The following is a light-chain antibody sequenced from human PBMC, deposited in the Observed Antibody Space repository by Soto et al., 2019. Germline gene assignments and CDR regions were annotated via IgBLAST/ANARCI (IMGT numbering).Light chain of an antibody. V-gene: IGLV2-14*01. CDR2: DVS. CDR3: SSYTSSYTVL. Sequence: QSALTQPASVSGSPGQSITISCTGTSSDVGGYNYVSWYQQHPGKAPKVMIYDVSNRPSGISNRFSGSKSGNTAYLTISGLQAEDEADYYCSSYTSSYTVLFGSGTKLTV. CDR1: SSDVGGYNY. J-gene: IGLJ1*01.